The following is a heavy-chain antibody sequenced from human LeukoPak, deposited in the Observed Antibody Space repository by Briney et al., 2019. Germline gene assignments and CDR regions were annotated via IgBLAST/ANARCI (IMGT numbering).Heavy chain of an antibody. V-gene: IGHV4-39*07. CDR1: GGSISSSSYY. Sequence: SETLSLTCTVSGGSISSSSYYWGWIRQPPGKGLEWIGTIYHSGSTYYNPSLKSRVAISVDTSKNQFSLKLSSVTAADTAVYYCASFITYFYGSGSYRNDYWGQGSLVTVSS. D-gene: IGHD3-10*01. CDR3: ASFITYFYGSGSYRNDY. J-gene: IGHJ4*02. CDR2: IYHSGST.